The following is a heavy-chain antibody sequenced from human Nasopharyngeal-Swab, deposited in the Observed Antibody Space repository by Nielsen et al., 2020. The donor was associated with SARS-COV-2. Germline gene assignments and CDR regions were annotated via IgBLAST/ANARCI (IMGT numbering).Heavy chain of an antibody. CDR1: GGTFSSYG. J-gene: IGHJ6*02. CDR3: ARDSTYGDSSGYYYGRYHGMDV. Sequence: SVKVSCKTSGGTFSSYGISWVRQAPGEGLEWMGGIIPVLPITRYAQKFRDRVTITADTSTSTAYMELSSLRSDDTAVYYCARDSTYGDSSGYYYGRYHGMDVWGQGTTVTVSS. V-gene: IGHV1-69*10. CDR2: IIPVLPIT. D-gene: IGHD3-22*01.